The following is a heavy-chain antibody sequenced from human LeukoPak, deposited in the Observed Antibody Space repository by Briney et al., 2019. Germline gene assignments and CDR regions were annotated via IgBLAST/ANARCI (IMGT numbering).Heavy chain of an antibody. Sequence: GGSLRLSCAASGFTFSSYAMRWVRQAPGKGLEWVSAISGSGGSTYYADSVKGRFTISRDNAKNSLYLQMNSLRDEDTAVYYCARDPGRLDRGNDYYYGMDVWGQGTTVTVSS. J-gene: IGHJ6*02. CDR2: ISGSGGST. CDR3: ARDPGRLDRGNDYYYGMDV. V-gene: IGHV3-23*01. CDR1: GFTFSSYA. D-gene: IGHD1-1*01.